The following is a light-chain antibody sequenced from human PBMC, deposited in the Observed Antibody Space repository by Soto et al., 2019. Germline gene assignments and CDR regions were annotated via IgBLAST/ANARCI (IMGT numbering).Light chain of an antibody. CDR2: ANN. V-gene: IGLV1-40*01. CDR3: QSYDSSLSGVV. J-gene: IGLJ2*01. Sequence: QAVVTQPPSVSGAPGQRVTISCTGSTSNIGAGYDVHWYQQLPGTAPKLFIYANNNRPSGVPDRFSGSKSGTSASLAITGLQPDDEADYYCQSYDSSLSGVVFGGGTQLTVL. CDR1: TSNIGAGYD.